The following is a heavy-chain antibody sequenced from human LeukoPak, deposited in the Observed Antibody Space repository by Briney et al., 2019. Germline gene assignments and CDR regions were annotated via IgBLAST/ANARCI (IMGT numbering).Heavy chain of an antibody. V-gene: IGHV1-2*02. CDR3: ASADDILTGYYYSPFDY. Sequence: GASVKVSCKASGYTFTGYYMHWVRQAPGQGLEWMGWINPNSGGTNYAQKFRGRVTMTRDTSISTAYMELSRLRSDDTAVYYCASADDILTGYYYSPFDYWGQGTLVTVSS. CDR1: GYTFTGYY. D-gene: IGHD3-9*01. CDR2: INPNSGGT. J-gene: IGHJ4*02.